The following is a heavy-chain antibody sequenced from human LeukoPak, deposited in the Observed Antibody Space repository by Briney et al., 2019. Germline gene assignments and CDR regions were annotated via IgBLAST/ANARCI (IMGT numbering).Heavy chain of an antibody. CDR3: AKVVDYYDSSGASNY. CDR2: ISGSGGST. V-gene: IGHV3-23*01. CDR1: GFTFSSYA. J-gene: IGHJ4*02. Sequence: GGSLRLSCAASGFTFSSYAMSWVRQAPGKGLEWVSAISGSGGSTYYADSVKGRFTISRDNSKNTLYLQMNSLGAEDTAVYYCAKVVDYYDSSGASNYWGQGTLVTVSS. D-gene: IGHD3-22*01.